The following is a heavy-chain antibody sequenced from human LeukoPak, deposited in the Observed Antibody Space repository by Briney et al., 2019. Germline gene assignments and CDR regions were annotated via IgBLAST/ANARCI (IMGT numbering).Heavy chain of an antibody. CDR3: AAHRPGGIDY. D-gene: IGHD3-10*01. CDR1: GYTLTELS. Sequence: ASVNVSCKVSGYTLTELSMHWVRQAPGKGLEWMGGFDPEDGKTIYAQKFQGRVTMTEDTSTDTAYMELSSLRFEDTAVYYCAAHRPGGIDYWGQGTLVTVSS. CDR2: FDPEDGKT. J-gene: IGHJ4*02. V-gene: IGHV1-24*01.